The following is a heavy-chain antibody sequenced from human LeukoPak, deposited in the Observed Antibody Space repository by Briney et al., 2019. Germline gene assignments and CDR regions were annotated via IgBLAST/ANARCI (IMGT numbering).Heavy chain of an antibody. CDR1: GGTFSSYA. D-gene: IGHD6-19*01. CDR2: IIPILGIA. CDR3: ARGEIAVAGYDAFDI. J-gene: IGHJ3*02. V-gene: IGHV1-69*04. Sequence: ASVKVSCKASGGTFSSYAISWVRQAPGQGLEWMGRIIPILGIANYAQKFQGRVTITADKSTSTAYMELSSLRSEDTAVYYCARGEIAVAGYDAFDIWGQGTMVTVSS.